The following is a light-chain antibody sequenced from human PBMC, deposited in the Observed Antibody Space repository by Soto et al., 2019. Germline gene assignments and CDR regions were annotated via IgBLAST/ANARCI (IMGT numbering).Light chain of an antibody. Sequence: QSALTQPASESGSPGQSITISCTGTNSDIGGYNYVSWYQQHPGKAPKLMIYDVSNRPSGVPYRFSGSKSGNTASLTISGLQAEDEADYYCSSYTSRSTLGVFGGGTKLTVL. CDR1: NSDIGGYNY. J-gene: IGLJ2*01. CDR2: DVS. V-gene: IGLV2-14*03. CDR3: SSYTSRSTLGV.